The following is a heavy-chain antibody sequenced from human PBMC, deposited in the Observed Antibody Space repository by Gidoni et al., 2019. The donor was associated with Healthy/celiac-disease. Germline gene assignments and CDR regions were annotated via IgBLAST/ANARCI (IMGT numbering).Heavy chain of an antibody. CDR2: INPNSGGI. D-gene: IGHD2-15*01. CDR1: GYTFTCYY. Sequence: VQMVQSGAEVKKPGASVKVSCKASGYTFTCYYMHWVRQAPGQGLEWMGWINPNSGGINYAQKFQVWVTMPRDTSISTAYMELSRLRSDDTAVYYCARDPGYCSGGSCRDWYFDLWGRGTLVTVSS. J-gene: IGHJ2*01. V-gene: IGHV1-2*04. CDR3: ARDPGYCSGGSCRDWYFDL.